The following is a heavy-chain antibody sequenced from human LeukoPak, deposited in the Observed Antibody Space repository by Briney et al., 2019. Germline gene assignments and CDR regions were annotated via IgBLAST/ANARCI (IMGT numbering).Heavy chain of an antibody. V-gene: IGHV3-23*01. Sequence: PGGSLRLSCTASGFTFSSYAMSWVRLAPGKGLEWVSAISGSGVSAYYADSVKGRFTISRDNSKNTLYLQMNSLRAEDTAVYYCAKSPRYYYDSSGYHFDYWGQGTLVTVSS. CDR3: AKSPRYYYDSSGYHFDY. CDR2: ISGSGVSA. J-gene: IGHJ4*02. CDR1: GFTFSSYA. D-gene: IGHD3-22*01.